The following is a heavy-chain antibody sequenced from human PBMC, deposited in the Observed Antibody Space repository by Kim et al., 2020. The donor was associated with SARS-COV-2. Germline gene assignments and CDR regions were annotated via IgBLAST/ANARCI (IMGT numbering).Heavy chain of an antibody. D-gene: IGHD1-26*01. CDR3: AKGWAV. V-gene: IGHV3-23*01. Sequence: GGSLRLSCAASGFIFRSNDMSWVRQAPGKGLEWVSVISGSGGTTKYADSVKGRFTISRDISRDTLYLQMNSLRAEDTAVYYCAKGWAVWGQGTAVTVS. J-gene: IGHJ6*02. CDR2: ISGSGGTT. CDR1: GFIFRSND.